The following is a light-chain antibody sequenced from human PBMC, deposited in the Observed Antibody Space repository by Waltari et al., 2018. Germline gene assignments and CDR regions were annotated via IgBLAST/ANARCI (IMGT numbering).Light chain of an antibody. CDR3: QQYYSTPWT. J-gene: IGKJ1*01. CDR1: QSVLYTSLNKNY. Sequence: IVMTQSPDSLSVSLGERATIHCRSSQSVLYTSLNKNYLAWYQQKPGQPPKLLIYWASTRESGVPDRFSGSGSGTDFTLTISSLQAEDVAVYYCQQYYSTPWTFGQGTQVEVK. V-gene: IGKV4-1*01. CDR2: WAS.